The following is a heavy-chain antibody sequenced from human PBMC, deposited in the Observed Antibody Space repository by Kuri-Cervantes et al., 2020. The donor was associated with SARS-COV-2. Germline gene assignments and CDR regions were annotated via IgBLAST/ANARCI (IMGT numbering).Heavy chain of an antibody. V-gene: IGHV3-7*01. CDR2: IKQDGSEK. CDR3: ARTTYGSGSYWDDAFDI. Sequence: GESLKISCAASGFTFSSYWMSWVRQAPGKGLEWVANIKQDGSEKYYVDSVKGRFTISRDNAKNSLYLQMNSLRAEDTAVYYCARTTYGSGSYWDDAFDIWGQGTMVTDSS. J-gene: IGHJ3*02. D-gene: IGHD3-10*01. CDR1: GFTFSSYW.